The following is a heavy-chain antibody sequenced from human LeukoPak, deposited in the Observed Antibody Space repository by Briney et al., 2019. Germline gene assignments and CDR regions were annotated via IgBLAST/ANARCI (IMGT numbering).Heavy chain of an antibody. CDR2: ISSSSSTI. V-gene: IGHV3-48*04. CDR1: GFTFSSYS. CDR3: ARGKEEYYYYYMDV. Sequence: GGSLRLSCAASGFTFSSYSMNWVRQAPGKGLEWVSYISSSSSTIYYADSVKGQFTISGDNAKNSLYLQMNSLRAEDTAVYYCARGKEEYYYYYMDVWGKGTTVTVSS. J-gene: IGHJ6*03.